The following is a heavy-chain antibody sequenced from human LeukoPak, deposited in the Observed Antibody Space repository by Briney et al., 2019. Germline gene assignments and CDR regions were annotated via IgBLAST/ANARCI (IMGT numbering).Heavy chain of an antibody. CDR1: GGSISSYY. D-gene: IGHD5-24*01. CDR2: IYYSGST. V-gene: IGHV4-59*01. CDR3: ARVVDHGYSDY. Sequence: PSETLSLTCTASGGSISSYYWSWIRQPPGKGLEWIGYIYYSGSTKYNPSLKSRVTISVNSSKNQFSLELSSVTAADTAVYYCARVVDHGYSDYWGLGSLVTVS. J-gene: IGHJ4*02.